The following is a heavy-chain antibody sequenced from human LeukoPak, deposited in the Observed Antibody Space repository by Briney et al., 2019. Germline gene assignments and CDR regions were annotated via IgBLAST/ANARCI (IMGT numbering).Heavy chain of an antibody. CDR3: ARGPMTIISI. CDR1: GFTFSSYS. V-gene: IGHV3-33*08. CDR2: IWYGGSNK. D-gene: IGHD4/OR15-4a*01. Sequence: GGSLRLSCAASGFTFSSYSMNWVRQAPGKGLEWVAVIWYGGSNKYYADSVKGRFTISRDNAKNSLYLQMNSLRVEDTAVYYCARGPMTIISIGGQGTLVTVSS. J-gene: IGHJ4*02.